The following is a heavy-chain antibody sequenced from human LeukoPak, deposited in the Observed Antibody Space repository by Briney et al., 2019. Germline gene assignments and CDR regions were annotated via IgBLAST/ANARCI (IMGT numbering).Heavy chain of an antibody. CDR2: INPSGGST. D-gene: IGHD3-10*01. CDR1: GCTFTSYY. V-gene: IGHV1-46*01. CDR3: ARAAPPITMVRGVTSWFDP. J-gene: IGHJ5*02. Sequence: ASVTVSCKASGCTFTSYYMHWVRQAPGQGLEWMGIINPSGGSTSYAQKFQGRVTMTRDTSTSTVYMELSSLRSEDTAVYYCARAAPPITMVRGVTSWFDPWGQGTLVTVSS.